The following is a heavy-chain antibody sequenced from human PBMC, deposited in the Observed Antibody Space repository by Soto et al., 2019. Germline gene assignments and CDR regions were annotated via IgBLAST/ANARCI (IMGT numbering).Heavy chain of an antibody. CDR1: NGSVSSGTYS. Sequence: SETLSLTCTVSNGSVSSGTYSWSWVRQPPGKGLEWIGYIYYSGTTYYTPSLKSRLTMSMDMANDHFSLNLTSVTAADTAVYFCARGHYYYGMDVWGQGITVTVSS. J-gene: IGHJ6*02. CDR2: IYYSGTT. CDR3: ARGHYYYGMDV. V-gene: IGHV4-30-2*01.